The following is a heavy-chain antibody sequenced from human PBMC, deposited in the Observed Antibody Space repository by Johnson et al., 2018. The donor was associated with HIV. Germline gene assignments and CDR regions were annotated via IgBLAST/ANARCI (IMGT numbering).Heavy chain of an antibody. J-gene: IGHJ3*02. Sequence: VQLVESGGGVVQPGGSLRLSCAASGFTFDNYGMSWARQVPRKGLEWVSDINWNGDIIDYAASVKGRFTVSRDNAKNSLYLQMNSLRAEDTALYYCARRVRGYFDWLPGRGDGFDIWGQGTMLTVSS. D-gene: IGHD3-9*01. CDR1: GFTFDNYG. CDR2: INWNGDII. CDR3: ARRVRGYFDWLPGRGDGFDI. V-gene: IGHV3-20*04.